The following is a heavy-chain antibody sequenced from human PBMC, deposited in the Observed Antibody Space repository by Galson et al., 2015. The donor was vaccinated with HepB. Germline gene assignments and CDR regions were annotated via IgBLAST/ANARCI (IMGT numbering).Heavy chain of an antibody. CDR2: IGTGGDT. CDR1: GFTFSRYD. CDR3: AREVLDSISSAWHSDL. Sequence: SLRLSCAASGFTFSRYDMHWVRQSTGKGLEWVSAIGTGGDTYYPASLKGRFSISRENAKNSLYLHMNSLGDGDTAVYYCAREVLDSISSAWHSDLWGRGTLVTVSS. J-gene: IGHJ2*01. D-gene: IGHD6-6*01. V-gene: IGHV3-13*01.